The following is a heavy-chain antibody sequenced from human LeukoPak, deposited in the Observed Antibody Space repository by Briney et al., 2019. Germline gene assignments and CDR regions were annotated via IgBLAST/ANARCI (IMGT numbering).Heavy chain of an antibody. D-gene: IGHD1-26*01. V-gene: IGHV3-53*01. CDR3: GGYSILDH. CDR2: IYSGGDK. J-gene: IGHJ4*02. CDR1: GFSVSNNY. Sequence: GGSLRLSCAASGFSVSNNYMSWVRQAPGKGLEWVSLIYSGGDKRYAASVKGRFTISRDNSKNTLYLQMDSLRVEDTAVYYCGGYSILDHWGQGTLVTVSS.